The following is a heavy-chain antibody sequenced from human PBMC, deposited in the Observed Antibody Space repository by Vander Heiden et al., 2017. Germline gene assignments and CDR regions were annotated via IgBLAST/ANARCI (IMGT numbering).Heavy chain of an antibody. CDR1: GASMGGRDRYY. Sequence: QVRLQESDPRLVKPSPTLSLTRFVSGASMGGRDRYYWNWIRQRQGKGLEWIGYIYYGGSTYYNPSLKSRVSMSVDTSKNEFSLNLYFVTAADTAVYYCARDGYDFTWFDPWGQGFLVTVSS. D-gene: IGHD5-12*01. CDR2: IYYGGST. V-gene: IGHV4-31*03. J-gene: IGHJ5*02. CDR3: ARDGYDFTWFDP.